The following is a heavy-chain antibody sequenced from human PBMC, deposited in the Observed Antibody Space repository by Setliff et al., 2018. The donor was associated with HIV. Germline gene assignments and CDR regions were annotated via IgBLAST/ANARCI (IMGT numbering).Heavy chain of an antibody. CDR3: ARGSPIVWFGEFLYPEIDY. CDR1: GYTFTGYY. V-gene: IGHV1-69*13. J-gene: IGHJ4*02. D-gene: IGHD3-10*01. CDR2: IIPKSNTP. Sequence: GASVKVSCKASGYTFTGYYIHWVRQAPGQGLEWMGGIIPKSNTPDYAQIFKGRLTITADESTSTAHMELVGLTSEDTAVYYCARGSPIVWFGEFLYPEIDYWGQGSLVTVSS.